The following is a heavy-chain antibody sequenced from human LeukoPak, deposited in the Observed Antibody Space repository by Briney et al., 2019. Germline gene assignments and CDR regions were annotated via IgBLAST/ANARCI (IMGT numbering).Heavy chain of an antibody. CDR3: ARVEMATIVQAGVFDY. Sequence: ASVKVTCKASGGTFSSYATSWVRQAPGQGLEWMGGIIPIFGTANYAQKFQGRVTITTDESTSTAYMELSSLRSEDTAVYYCARVEMATIVQAGVFDYWGQGTLVTVSS. CDR2: IIPIFGTA. CDR1: GGTFSSYA. D-gene: IGHD5-24*01. J-gene: IGHJ4*02. V-gene: IGHV1-69*05.